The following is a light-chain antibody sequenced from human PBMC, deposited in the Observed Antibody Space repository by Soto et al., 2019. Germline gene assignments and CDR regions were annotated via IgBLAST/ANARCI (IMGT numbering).Light chain of an antibody. CDR3: CSYAGSRV. V-gene: IGLV2-23*01. Sequence: QSVLTQPTSVSGSPGQSITISSTGTSSDVGSYNLVSWYQQHPGKAPKLMIYEGSKRPSWVSNRFSGSKSGNTASLTISGLQAEDEADYYCCSYAGSRVFGGGTKLTVL. CDR1: SSDVGSYNL. CDR2: EGS. J-gene: IGLJ2*01.